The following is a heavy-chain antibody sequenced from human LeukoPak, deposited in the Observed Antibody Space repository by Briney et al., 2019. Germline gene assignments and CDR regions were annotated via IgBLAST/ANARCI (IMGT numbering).Heavy chain of an antibody. D-gene: IGHD4-23*01. CDR1: GYTFTSYD. Sequence: GASVKVSCKASGYTFTSYDINWVRQTTGQGLEWMGWMNPNSGNTGYAQKFQGRVTMTRNTSISTAYMELSSLRSEDTAVYYCARELRWPRRWFDPWGQGTLVTVSS. V-gene: IGHV1-8*01. CDR3: ARELRWPRRWFDP. J-gene: IGHJ5*02. CDR2: MNPNSGNT.